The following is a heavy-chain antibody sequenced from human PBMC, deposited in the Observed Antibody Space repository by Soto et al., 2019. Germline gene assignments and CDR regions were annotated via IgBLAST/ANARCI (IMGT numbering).Heavy chain of an antibody. V-gene: IGHV4-59*11. CDR1: GVSTSTHY. CDR3: ARGGGSPYHDHEFDY. CDR2: IYYRGTT. Sequence: QVQLQESGPGLVKPSETLSLTCSVSGVSTSTHYWTWIRKPPGQGPEWIGCIYYRGTTNYNASFNSRVTISVDTSKNQFSLKLPSVTTADPAVYYCARGGGSPYHDHEFDYWGQGILVTVSS. J-gene: IGHJ4*02. D-gene: IGHD2-2*01.